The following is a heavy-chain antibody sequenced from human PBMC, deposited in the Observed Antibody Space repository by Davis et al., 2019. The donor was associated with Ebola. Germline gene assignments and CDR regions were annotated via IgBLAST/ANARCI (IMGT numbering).Heavy chain of an antibody. CDR3: VANSSSSPWFDP. CDR1: GYSISSGFY. Sequence: PSETLSLTCSVSGYSISSGFYWGWIRQPPGKGLEWIGSIYHSGSTYYNPSLKSRVTISLDRSKNHFSLNLQSVTAADTAVYYCVANSSSSPWFDPWGQGTQVTVSS. CDR2: IYHSGST. V-gene: IGHV4-38-2*01. J-gene: IGHJ5*02. D-gene: IGHD6-6*01.